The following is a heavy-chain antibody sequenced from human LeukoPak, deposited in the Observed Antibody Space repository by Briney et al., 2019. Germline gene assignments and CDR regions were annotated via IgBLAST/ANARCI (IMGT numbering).Heavy chain of an antibody. CDR3: ATAAAGSFWFDP. CDR1: GYTLTELS. Sequence: ASVKVSCKFSGYTLTELSMHWVRQAPGKGLEWMGGFDPQDGETIYAQKFQGRVTMTEDTSTDTDYMELSSLRSEDTAVYYCATAAAGSFWFDPWGQGTLVTVSS. J-gene: IGHJ5*02. V-gene: IGHV1-24*01. D-gene: IGHD6-13*01. CDR2: FDPQDGET.